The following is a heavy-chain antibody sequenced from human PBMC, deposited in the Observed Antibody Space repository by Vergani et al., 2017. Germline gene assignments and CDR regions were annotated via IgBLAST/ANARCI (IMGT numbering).Heavy chain of an antibody. CDR2: ISWNSGAV. D-gene: IGHD2-21*01. V-gene: IGHV3-9*01. Sequence: VQLVESGGGVVQPGRSLRLSCAASGFTFRNYAMTWVRQAPGKGLEWVSGISWNSGAVDYANSVRGRFTIARDNAKNSLFLEMNSLRFEDTAVYCCTKGMIYYHDSAGDGYCPYTGFDLWGQGTLVTVSS. J-gene: IGHJ3*01. CDR1: GFTFRNYA. CDR3: TKGMIYYHDSAGDGYCPYTGFDL.